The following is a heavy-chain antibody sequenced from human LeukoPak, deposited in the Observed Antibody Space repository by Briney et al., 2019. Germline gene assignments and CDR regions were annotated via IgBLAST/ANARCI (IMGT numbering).Heavy chain of an antibody. D-gene: IGHD4-23*01. CDR2: ISSSGSTI. V-gene: IGHV3-48*03. Sequence: GGSLRLSCAASGFTFSSYEMNWVRQAPGKGLEWVSYISSSGSTIYYADSVKGRFTISRDNAKNSLYLQMNSLRAEDTAVYYCARGYGGNSLWCFDLWGRGTLVTVSS. CDR3: ARGYGGNSLWCFDL. CDR1: GFTFSSYE. J-gene: IGHJ2*01.